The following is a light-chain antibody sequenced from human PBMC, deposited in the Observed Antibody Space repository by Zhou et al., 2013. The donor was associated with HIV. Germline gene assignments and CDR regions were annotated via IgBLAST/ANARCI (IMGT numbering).Light chain of an antibody. CDR3: SSYVGRDNVI. Sequence: QSALTQPASVSGSPGQSITISCTGTSSDVGGYNYVSWYQQHPGKAPKLMIYDVSNRPSGVSNRFSGSKSGNTASLSISGLQAEDEADYYCSSYVGRDNVIFGGGTKLTVL. J-gene: IGLJ2*01. V-gene: IGLV2-14*03. CDR1: SSDVGGYNY. CDR2: DVS.